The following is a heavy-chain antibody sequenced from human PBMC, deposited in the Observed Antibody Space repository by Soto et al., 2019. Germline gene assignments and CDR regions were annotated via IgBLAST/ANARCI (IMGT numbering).Heavy chain of an antibody. CDR3: ARGPGGPDGPGNY. Sequence: QVQLVQSGAEVKKPGASVKVSCKASGYTFTRYAMHWVRQAPGQRLEWMGWINAGNGNTKYSQKFQGRVTITRDTSASTAYMELSSLRSEDTAVYYCARGPGGPDGPGNYLGQGTLVTVSS. V-gene: IGHV1-3*01. CDR1: GYTFTRYA. CDR2: INAGNGNT. J-gene: IGHJ4*02. D-gene: IGHD2-15*01.